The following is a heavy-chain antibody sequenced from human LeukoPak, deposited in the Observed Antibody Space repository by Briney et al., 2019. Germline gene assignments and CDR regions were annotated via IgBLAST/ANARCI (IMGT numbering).Heavy chain of an antibody. V-gene: IGHV3-30*02. D-gene: IGHD3-3*01. CDR2: IRYDGSNK. J-gene: IGHJ5*02. CDR3: ARVVLRFLEWSETNWFDP. Sequence: PGGSLRLSCAASGFTFSSYGLHWVRQAPGKGLEWVAFIRYDGSNKYYADSVKGRFTISRDNSKNTLYLQMNSLRVEDTAVYYCARVVLRFLEWSETNWFDPWGQGTLVTVSS. CDR1: GFTFSSYG.